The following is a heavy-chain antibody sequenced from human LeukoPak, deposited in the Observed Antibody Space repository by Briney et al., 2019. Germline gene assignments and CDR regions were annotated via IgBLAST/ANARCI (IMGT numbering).Heavy chain of an antibody. CDR2: INAGNGNT. D-gene: IGHD2-15*01. J-gene: IGHJ6*02. CDR1: GYTFTSYA. Sequence: GASVKVSCKASGYTFTSYAMHWVRQAPGQRLEWMGWINAGNGNTKYSQKFQGRVTITRDTSASTAYMELSSLRSEDTAVYYCARDIVVVVAAIIIGGMDVWGQGTTVTVSS. CDR3: ARDIVVVVAAIIIGGMDV. V-gene: IGHV1-3*01.